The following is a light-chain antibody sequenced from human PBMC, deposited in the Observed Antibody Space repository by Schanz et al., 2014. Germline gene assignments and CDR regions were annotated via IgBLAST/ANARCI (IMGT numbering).Light chain of an antibody. CDR3: SSYTTSSTPYV. CDR2: NVS. Sequence: QSALTQPASVSGSPGQSITISCTGTSSDVGGHNYVSWYQHHPGKAPKLMIYNVSNRPSGVSNRFSGSKSGNTASLTISGLQAEDEADYYCSSYTTSSTPYVFGAGTKLTVL. J-gene: IGLJ1*01. V-gene: IGLV2-14*03. CDR1: SSDVGGHNY.